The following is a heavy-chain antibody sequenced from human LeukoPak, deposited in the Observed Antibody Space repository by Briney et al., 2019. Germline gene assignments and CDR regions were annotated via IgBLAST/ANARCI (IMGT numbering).Heavy chain of an antibody. D-gene: IGHD2-2*01. CDR2: ISSSGSTI. V-gene: IGHV3-11*01. CDR1: GFTFSDYY. J-gene: IGHJ4*02. CDR3: ARDAEVGYCSSTSCLYPHY. Sequence: GGSLRLSCAASGFTFSDYYMSWIRQAPGKGLEWVSYISSSGSTIYYADSVKGRFTIPRDNAKNSLYLQMNSLRAEDTAVYYCARDAEVGYCSSTSCLYPHYWGKGTLVTVSS.